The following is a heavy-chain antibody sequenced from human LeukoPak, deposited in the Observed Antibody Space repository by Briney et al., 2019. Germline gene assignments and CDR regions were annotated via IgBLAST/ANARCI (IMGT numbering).Heavy chain of an antibody. CDR3: VREDNAFNI. V-gene: IGHV3-33*01. CDR2: IWYDGSNK. CDR1: GFTFNNYG. J-gene: IGHJ3*02. Sequence: PGGSLRLSCAASGFTFNNYGMHWVRQAPGKGLEWMALIWYDGSNKYYADSVKGRFTISRDNSKNTLYLQMNSLRAEDTAIYYCVREDNAFNIWGQGTLVTVSS.